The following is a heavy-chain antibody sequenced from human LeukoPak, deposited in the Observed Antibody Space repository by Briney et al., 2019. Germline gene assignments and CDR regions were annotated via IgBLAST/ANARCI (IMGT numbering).Heavy chain of an antibody. CDR3: AKESLRVVPSATFDY. CDR1: EFTFRSYG. V-gene: IGHV3-23*01. J-gene: IGHJ4*02. CDR2: ISGSGGST. Sequence: GSLRLSCASSEFTFRSYGMRWVRQAPGKGLEWVSAISGSGGSTYYADSVKGRFTISRDNSKNTLYLQMHSLRAEDTAAYYCAKESLRVVPSATFDYWGQGTLVTVSS. D-gene: IGHD2-2*01.